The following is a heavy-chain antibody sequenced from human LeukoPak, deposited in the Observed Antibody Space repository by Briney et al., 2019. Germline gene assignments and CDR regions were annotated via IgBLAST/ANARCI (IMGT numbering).Heavy chain of an antibody. Sequence: GGSLRLSCAASGFIISDFYMSWIRQAPGKGLGWVSYSSTSGSTISYADSVKGRFTISRDNAKNSLYLEMNSLRAEDTAVYYCARESYYYGSGAFDPWGQGTLVTVSS. D-gene: IGHD3-10*01. CDR2: SSTSGSTI. CDR3: ARESYYYGSGAFDP. J-gene: IGHJ5*02. V-gene: IGHV3-11*01. CDR1: GFIISDFY.